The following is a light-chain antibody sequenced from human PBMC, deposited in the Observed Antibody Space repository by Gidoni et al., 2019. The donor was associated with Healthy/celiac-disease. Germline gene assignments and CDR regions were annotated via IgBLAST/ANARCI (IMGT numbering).Light chain of an antibody. V-gene: IGKV3-15*01. CDR3: QQYNSWRPYT. Sequence: MLMTPSATPLSASAEETTTFCCNVSHSVSSYLAWYQQKPGQAPRLLIYGASSRATGIPDRFSGSGSGTDFTLTISRLQPEDFAVYYCQQYNSWRPYTFGQGTKLEIK. CDR1: HSVSSY. J-gene: IGKJ2*01. CDR2: GAS.